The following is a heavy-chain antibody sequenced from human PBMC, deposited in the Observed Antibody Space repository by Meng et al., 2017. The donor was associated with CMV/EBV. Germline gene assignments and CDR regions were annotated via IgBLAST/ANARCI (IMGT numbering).Heavy chain of an antibody. CDR2: INPNSGGT. CDR3: ARSLNLVEKKSGIRDGMDV. V-gene: IGHV1-2*02. J-gene: IGHJ6*02. CDR1: GYTFTGYY. Sequence: ASVKVSCKASGYTFTGYYMHWVRQAPGQGLEWMGWINPNSGGTNYAQKFQGRVTMTRDTSISTAYMELSRLRSDDTAAYYCARSLNLVEKKSGIRDGMDVWGQGTTVTVSS. D-gene: IGHD2-15*01.